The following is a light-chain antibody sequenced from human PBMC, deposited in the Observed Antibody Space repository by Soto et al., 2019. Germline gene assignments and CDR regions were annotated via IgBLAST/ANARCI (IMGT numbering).Light chain of an antibody. CDR1: QGFSSA. CDR2: DVS. CDR3: QKFEHSPLT. J-gene: IGKJ4*01. Sequence: AIQLTQSPSSLSASVGDTVTITCRPSQGFSSALAWYQHKPGKAPKLLIYDVSRLQSGVPSRFSGSGSGTDFTLIIDTLQPEDFATYYCQKFEHSPLTFGGGTKVEIK. V-gene: IGKV1D-13*01.